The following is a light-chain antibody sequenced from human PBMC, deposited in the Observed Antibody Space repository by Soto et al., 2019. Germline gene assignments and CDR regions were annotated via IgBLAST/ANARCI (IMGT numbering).Light chain of an antibody. V-gene: IGKV3-15*01. J-gene: IGKJ4*01. CDR1: ESVYSN. Sequence: EIVMTQSPATLSVSQGERATLSCRASESVYSNLAWYQQKPGQAPTLLIFAASTRATGIPARFSGSRSGTELTLTISSLQSEDFAVYDCQHYAKWPLTFGGRTKVEIK. CDR2: AAS. CDR3: QHYAKWPLT.